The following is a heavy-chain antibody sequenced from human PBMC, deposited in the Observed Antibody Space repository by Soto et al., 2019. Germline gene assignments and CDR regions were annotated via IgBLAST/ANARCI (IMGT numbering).Heavy chain of an antibody. V-gene: IGHV3-30-3*01. CDR1: GFTFSSYS. J-gene: IGHJ4*02. Sequence: QVQLVESGGGVVQPGRSLILSCAASGFTFSSYSIHWVRQAPGKGLEWVAAISYDGSKKYYADSVKGRFTISRDNSKNTLYLQMNSMRAEDTAVYYCARDQNDFWSGSPGYWGQGTLVTVSS. D-gene: IGHD3-3*01. CDR2: ISYDGSKK. CDR3: ARDQNDFWSGSPGY.